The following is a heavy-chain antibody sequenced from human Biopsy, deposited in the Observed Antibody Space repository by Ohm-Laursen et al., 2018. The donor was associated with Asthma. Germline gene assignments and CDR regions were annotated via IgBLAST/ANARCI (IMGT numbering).Heavy chain of an antibody. D-gene: IGHD3-22*01. CDR3: ARPYYDSSGYYYENLSFDY. CDR1: GGTFSSYA. CDR2: IIPIFGIA. V-gene: IGHV1-69*13. Sequence: SVKVSCKASGGTFSSYAISWARQAPGQGLEWMGGIIPIFGIANYAQKFQGRVTVTADESTSTAYMELSSLRSEDTAVYYCARPYYDSSGYYYENLSFDYWGQGTLVTVSS. J-gene: IGHJ4*02.